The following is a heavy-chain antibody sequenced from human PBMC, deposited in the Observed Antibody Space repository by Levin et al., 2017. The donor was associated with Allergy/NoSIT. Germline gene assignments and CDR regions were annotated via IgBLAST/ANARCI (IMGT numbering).Heavy chain of an antibody. CDR1: GFTFSSYE. CDR2: ISSSGSTI. CDR3: ARAGVRSSSWLPDNWFDP. Sequence: GGSLRLSCAASGFTFSSYEMNWVRQAPGKGLEWVSYISSSGSTIYYADSVKGRFTISRDNAKNSLYLQMNSVRAEDTAVYYCARAGVRSSSWLPDNWFDPWGQGTLVTVSS. J-gene: IGHJ5*02. V-gene: IGHV3-48*03. D-gene: IGHD6-13*01.